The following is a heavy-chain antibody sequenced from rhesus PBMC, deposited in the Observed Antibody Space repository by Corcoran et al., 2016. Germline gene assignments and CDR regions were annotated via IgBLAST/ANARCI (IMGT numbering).Heavy chain of an antibody. CDR2: INSGGGST. V-gene: IGHV3-103*01. CDR1: GFTFSSYP. CDR3: ATKGDSSGWSPDDY. D-gene: IGHD6S26*01. J-gene: IGHJ4*01. Sequence: EVQLVETGGGLVQPGGSLKLSCAASGFTFSSYPMQWVRQAPGKGLEWISDINSGGGSTYYADSVKGRFTISRDNSKNTLSLQMNSLRAEDTAVYYCATKGDSSGWSPDDYWGQGVLVTVSS.